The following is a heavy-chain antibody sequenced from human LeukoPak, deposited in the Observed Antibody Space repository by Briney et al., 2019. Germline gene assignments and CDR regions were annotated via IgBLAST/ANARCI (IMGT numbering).Heavy chain of an antibody. J-gene: IGHJ4*02. CDR2: FGSTGTI. V-gene: IGHV3-48*03. D-gene: IGHD2-8*01. CDR3: ARSNGLRYFDR. Sequence: GGSLRLSCVASGFTFSTYAMNWIRQAPGKGLEWVAYFGSTGTIHYADSMRGRFTISRDNAEMSLFLHMNSLRADDTAVYYCARSNGLRYFDRWGQGTLVTVSS. CDR1: GFTFSTYA.